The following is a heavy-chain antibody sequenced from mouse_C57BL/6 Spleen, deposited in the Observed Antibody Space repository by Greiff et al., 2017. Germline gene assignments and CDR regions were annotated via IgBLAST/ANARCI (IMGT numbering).Heavy chain of an antibody. Sequence: EVMLVESGGGLVKPGGSLKLSCAASGFTFSDYGMHWVRQAPEKGLEWVAYISSGSSTIYYADTVKGRFTISRDNAKNTLFLQMTSLRSEDTAMYYCATLYYYGSSYGYFDYWGQGTTLTVSS. CDR3: ATLYYYGSSYGYFDY. CDR1: GFTFSDYG. D-gene: IGHD1-1*01. V-gene: IGHV5-17*01. CDR2: ISSGSSTI. J-gene: IGHJ2*01.